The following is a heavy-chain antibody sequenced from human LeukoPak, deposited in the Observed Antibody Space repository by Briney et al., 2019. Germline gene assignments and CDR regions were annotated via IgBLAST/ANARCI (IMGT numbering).Heavy chain of an antibody. V-gene: IGHV3-11*06. CDR3: ARDSVAGNYFDY. D-gene: IGHD6-19*01. J-gene: IGHJ4*02. Sequence: GGSLRLSCAASGFTISDYYMSWIRQAPGKGLEWVSYISSSSSYTNYADSVKGRFTISRDNAKNSLYLQMNSLRAEDTAVYYCARDSVAGNYFDYWGQGTLVTVSS. CDR1: GFTISDYY. CDR2: ISSSSSYT.